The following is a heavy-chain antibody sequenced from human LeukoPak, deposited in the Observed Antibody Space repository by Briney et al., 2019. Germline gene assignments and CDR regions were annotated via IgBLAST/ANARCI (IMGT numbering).Heavy chain of an antibody. V-gene: IGHV1-2*02. D-gene: IGHD3-9*01. CDR2: INPNSGGT. CDR1: GYTFTGYY. Sequence: ASVKVSCKASGYTFTGYYMHWARQAPGQGLEWMGWINPNSGGTNYAQKFQGRVTMTRDTSISTAYMELSRLRSDDTAVHYCARVAFDWSSPYYYYMDVWGKGTTVTVSS. CDR3: ARVAFDWSSPYYYYMDV. J-gene: IGHJ6*03.